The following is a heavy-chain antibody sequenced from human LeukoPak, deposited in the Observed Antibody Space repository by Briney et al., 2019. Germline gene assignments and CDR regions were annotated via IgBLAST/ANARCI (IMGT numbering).Heavy chain of an antibody. CDR3: FFDY. CDR1: GFTFSSFA. Sequence: GGSLRLSCTASGFTFSSFAMSWVRQAPGQGLEWVSEISSTGGSTYYADSVKGRFTISRDNSENTLYLQMKSLYYCARGDGYNFFDYWGQGTLVTVSS. V-gene: IGHV3-23*01. J-gene: IGHJ4*02. D-gene: IGHD5-24*01. CDR2: ISSTGGST.